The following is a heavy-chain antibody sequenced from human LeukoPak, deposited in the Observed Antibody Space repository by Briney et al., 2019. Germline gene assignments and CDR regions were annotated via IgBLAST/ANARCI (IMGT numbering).Heavy chain of an antibody. CDR2: IYTSGST. V-gene: IGHV4-4*07. D-gene: IGHD3-10*01. J-gene: IGHJ5*02. Sequence: SETLSLTCTVSGGSISSYHWSWIRQPAGKGLEWIGRIYTSGSTNYNPSLKSRVTISVDTSKNQFSLKLSSVTAADTAVYYCARGITMVRGSVGFDPWGQGTLVTVSS. CDR3: ARGITMVRGSVGFDP. CDR1: GGSISSYH.